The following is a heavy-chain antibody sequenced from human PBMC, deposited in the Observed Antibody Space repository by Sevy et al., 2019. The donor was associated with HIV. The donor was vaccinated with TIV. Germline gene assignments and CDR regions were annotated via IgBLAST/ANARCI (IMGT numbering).Heavy chain of an antibody. J-gene: IGHJ5*02. V-gene: IGHV3-23*01. Sequence: GGSLRLSCAASGFTFSSYAMSWVRQAPGKGLEWVSAISGSGGSTYYADSVKGRFTMSRDNSKKTLYLQMNSLRAEETAVYYCAKSARITMVRGVINWFDPWGQGTLVTVSS. D-gene: IGHD3-10*01. CDR3: AKSARITMVRGVINWFDP. CDR1: GFTFSSYA. CDR2: ISGSGGST.